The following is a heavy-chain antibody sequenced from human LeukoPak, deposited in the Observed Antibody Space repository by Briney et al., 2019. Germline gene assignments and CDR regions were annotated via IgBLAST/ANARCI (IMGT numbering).Heavy chain of an antibody. J-gene: IGHJ4*02. Sequence: PGGSLRLSCAASGFAFNTYSMNWVRQAPGQRLEWVSSISSRQTYRFYADSVKVRFTISRDNDKKLLHLQMSNLRADDTAVYYCARELEDNSGYYYYDLWGQGTLVAVSS. CDR1: GFAFNTYS. CDR3: ARELEDNSGYYYYDL. D-gene: IGHD3-22*01. V-gene: IGHV3-21*01. CDR2: ISSRQTYR.